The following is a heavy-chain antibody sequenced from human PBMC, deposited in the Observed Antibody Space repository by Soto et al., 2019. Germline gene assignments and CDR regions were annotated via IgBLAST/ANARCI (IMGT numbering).Heavy chain of an antibody. CDR1: RCSFTDSW. Sequence: GEFLKFCYGASRCSFTDSWSGWVRQMAEKVLEWLGIIHPGDSDTKYTPSFQGQVTISVDKSITTAYLQWSSLKASDTAMYYCARTPGPEVAASLEYYYFSGMDVWGQGTTVTVSS. V-gene: IGHV5-51*03. CDR2: IHPGDSDT. D-gene: IGHD2-15*01. CDR3: ARTPGPEVAASLEYYYFSGMDV. J-gene: IGHJ6*02.